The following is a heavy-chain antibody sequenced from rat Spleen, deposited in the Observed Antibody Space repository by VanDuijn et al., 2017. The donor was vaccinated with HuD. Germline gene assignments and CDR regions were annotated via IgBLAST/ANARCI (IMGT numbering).Heavy chain of an antibody. D-gene: IGHD1-11*01. V-gene: IGHV5-7*01. CDR2: IRYDGPIT. CDR3: ARHPTEGHYYFDY. J-gene: IGHJ2*01. CDR1: GFTFSNYY. Sequence: VQLVESGGGLVQPGRSMKLSCPASGFTFSNYYMAWVRQAPKKGLEWVATIRYDGPITHYRDSVKGRFTISRDNAKNTLYLQMDSLRSEDTATYYCARHPTEGHYYFDYWGQGVMVTVSS.